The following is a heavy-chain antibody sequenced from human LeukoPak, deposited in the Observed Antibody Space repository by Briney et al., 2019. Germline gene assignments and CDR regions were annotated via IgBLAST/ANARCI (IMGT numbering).Heavy chain of an antibody. J-gene: IGHJ6*02. D-gene: IGHD2-2*02. CDR3: AINSQDIVVVPGAIDYYYYYGMDV. Sequence: ASVKLSCKASGYTFTSYYMHWVRQAPGQGLEWMGIINPSGGSTSYAQQFQGRVTMTRDTSTSTVYMELSSLRSEATAVYYCAINSQDIVVVPGAIDYYYYYGMDVWGQGTTVTVS. V-gene: IGHV1-46*01. CDR2: INPSGGST. CDR1: GYTFTSYY.